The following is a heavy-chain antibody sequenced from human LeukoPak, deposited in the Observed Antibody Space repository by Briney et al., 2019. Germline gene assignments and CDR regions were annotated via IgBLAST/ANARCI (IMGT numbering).Heavy chain of an antibody. V-gene: IGHV1-2*02. D-gene: IGHD3-16*01. CDR1: GHTFTAYS. CDR3: ARGGDTRALYYFYYYMDV. CDR2: INPNSGGT. J-gene: IGHJ6*03. Sequence: VASVKVSCKASGHTFTAYSIHWVRQAPGHGLEWMGWINPNSGGTNYAQKFQGRVTMTRDTSISTAYMELSRLRSDDTAVYYCARGGDTRALYYFYYYMDVWGKGTTVTVSS.